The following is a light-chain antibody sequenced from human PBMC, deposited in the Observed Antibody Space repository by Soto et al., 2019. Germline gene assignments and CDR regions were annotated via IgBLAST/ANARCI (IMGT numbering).Light chain of an antibody. V-gene: IGLV2-14*01. J-gene: IGLJ1*01. Sequence: QSVLTQPASVSGSPGQSITISCTGTSSDVGGYNYVSWYQQHPGKAPKLMIYAVSDRPSGVSNRFSGSKSGNTASLTISGLQAEDEADYYSSSYTGNSTPYVFGTGTKLTVL. CDR3: SSYTGNSTPYV. CDR2: AVS. CDR1: SSDVGGYNY.